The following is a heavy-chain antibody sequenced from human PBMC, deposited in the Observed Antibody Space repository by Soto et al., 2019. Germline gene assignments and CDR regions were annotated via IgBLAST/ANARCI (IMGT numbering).Heavy chain of an antibody. Sequence: PGESLSLSCAASGFTFIDHYIDFFRQAPGEGREWVGRARNKVSGYTTAYAASVKGRFTISRDDSKHSLYLQMNSLKTEDTAVYFCARLMGTSFDLWGQGTLVTVSS. V-gene: IGHV3-72*01. CDR3: ARLMGTSFDL. D-gene: IGHD2-8*01. CDR1: GFTFIDHY. CDR2: ARNKVSGYTT. J-gene: IGHJ4*02.